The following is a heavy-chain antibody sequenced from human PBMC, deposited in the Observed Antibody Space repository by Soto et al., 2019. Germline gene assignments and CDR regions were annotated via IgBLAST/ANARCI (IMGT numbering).Heavy chain of an antibody. CDR3: ARGLGINWSHGD. CDR2: IYHNGTT. J-gene: IGHJ4*02. CDR1: GISVSNNF. Sequence: VQLVESGGSVVQPGGSLRLSGAASGISVSNNFFTWVRQAPGKGLDWVSLIYHNGTTFYAESVRGRFTLSRDSSKNTIYLEMNILRVEDTAVYHCARGLGINWSHGDWGQGTLVIVSS. V-gene: IGHV3-66*01. D-gene: IGHD2-8*01.